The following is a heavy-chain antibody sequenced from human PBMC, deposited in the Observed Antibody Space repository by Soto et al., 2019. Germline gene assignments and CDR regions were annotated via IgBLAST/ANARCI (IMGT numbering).Heavy chain of an antibody. CDR2: IIPILVIA. V-gene: IGHV1-69*02. CDR3: AGTEGYSGYDQDDY. J-gene: IGHJ4*02. CDR1: GGTFSSYT. D-gene: IGHD5-12*01. Sequence: QVQLVQSGAEVKKPGSSVKVSCKASGGTFSSYTISWVRQAPGQGLEWMGRIIPILVIANYAQKFQGRVTITADKSTSTAYMELSSLRSEDTAVYYCAGTEGYSGYDQDDYWGQGTLVTVSS.